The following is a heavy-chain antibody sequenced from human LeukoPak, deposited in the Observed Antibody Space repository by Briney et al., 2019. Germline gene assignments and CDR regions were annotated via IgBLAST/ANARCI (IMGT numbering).Heavy chain of an antibody. CDR1: GFTFSSYA. D-gene: IGHD3-16*01. Sequence: GGSLRLSCATSGFTFSSYAMHWVRQAPGKGLEWVAVISYDGSNKYYADSVKGRFTISRDNSKNTLYLQMNSLRAEDTAVYYCARDIRLYGEYYYYGMDVWGQGTTVTVSS. V-gene: IGHV3-30-3*01. CDR2: ISYDGSNK. J-gene: IGHJ6*02. CDR3: ARDIRLYGEYYYYGMDV.